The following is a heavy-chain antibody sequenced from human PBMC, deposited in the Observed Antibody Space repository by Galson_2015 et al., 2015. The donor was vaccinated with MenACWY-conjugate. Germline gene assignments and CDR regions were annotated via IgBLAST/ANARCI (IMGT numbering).Heavy chain of an antibody. J-gene: IGHJ4*02. V-gene: IGHV3-53*01. Sequence: SLRLSCAASGFSVTSHFMGWVRQAPGKGLEWVALLYDDGTSRYADSVKGRFTISRDTLRNSLSLQMHGLRAEDTAMYICAKIVRHPVGPYFDSWGQGTLVLVSS. CDR2: LYDDGTS. D-gene: IGHD2-21*01. CDR1: GFSVTSHF. CDR3: AKIVRHPVGPYFDS.